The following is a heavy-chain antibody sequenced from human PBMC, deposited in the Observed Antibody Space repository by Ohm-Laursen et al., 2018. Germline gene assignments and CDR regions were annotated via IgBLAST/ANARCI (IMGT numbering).Heavy chain of an antibody. Sequence: SLRLSCTASGFTFSDYYMSWIRQAPGKGLEWVSYISSSGSTIYYADSVKGRFTISRDNAKNSLYLQMNSLRAEDTAVYYCARESSYYDFWSGYYENWFDPWGQGTLVTVSS. CDR2: ISSSGSTI. CDR1: GFTFSDYY. V-gene: IGHV3-11*01. CDR3: ARESSYYDFWSGYYENWFDP. J-gene: IGHJ5*02. D-gene: IGHD3-3*01.